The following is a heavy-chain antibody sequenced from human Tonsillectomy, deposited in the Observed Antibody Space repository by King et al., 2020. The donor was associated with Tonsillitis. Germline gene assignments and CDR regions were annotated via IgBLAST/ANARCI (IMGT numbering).Heavy chain of an antibody. Sequence: VQLVESGGGLVQPGESLRLSCAGSGFTFSSYWMYWVRQVPGKXLVWVSRINTDGSNTAYADSVKGRFTIXRDNATNTLXLQMNSLRVEDTAVYYCARGDLHXGYIPFFDYWGQGXLVTVSS. V-gene: IGHV3-74*01. CDR3: ARGDLHXGYIPFFDY. D-gene: IGHD5-12*01. J-gene: IGHJ4*02. CDR2: INTDGSNT. CDR1: GFTFSSYW.